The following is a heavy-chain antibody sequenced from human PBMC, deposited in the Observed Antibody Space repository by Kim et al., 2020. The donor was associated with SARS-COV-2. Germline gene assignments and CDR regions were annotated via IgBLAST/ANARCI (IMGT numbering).Heavy chain of an antibody. V-gene: IGHV4-61*02. J-gene: IGHJ4*02. CDR1: GGSISSGSYY. CDR2: IYTSGST. Sequence: SETLSLTCTVSGGSISSGSYYWSWIRQPAGKGLEWIGRIYTSGSTNYNPSLKSRVTISVDTSKNQFSLNLSSVTAADTAVYYCARLRGNSIDYWGQGTLVTVSS. D-gene: IGHD4-4*01. CDR3: ARLRGNSIDY.